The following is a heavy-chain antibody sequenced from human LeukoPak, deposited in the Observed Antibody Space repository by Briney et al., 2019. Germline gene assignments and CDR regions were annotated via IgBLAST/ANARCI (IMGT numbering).Heavy chain of an antibody. D-gene: IGHD1-26*01. CDR2: ISGSGGST. J-gene: IGHJ4*02. CDR1: GFTFSSYA. V-gene: IGHV3-23*01. Sequence: GGSLRLSCAASGFTFSSYAMSWVRQTPGKGLEWVSAISGSGGSTYYADSVKGRFTISRDNSKNTLYLQMNSLRAEDTAVYYCAKCIVGATAPFDYWGQGTLVTVSS. CDR3: AKCIVGATAPFDY.